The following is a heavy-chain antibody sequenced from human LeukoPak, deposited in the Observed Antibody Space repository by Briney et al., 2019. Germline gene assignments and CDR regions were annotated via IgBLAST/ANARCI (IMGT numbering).Heavy chain of an antibody. CDR2: IYWDDDK. J-gene: IGHJ4*02. CDR1: GFSLSTSGVG. CDR3: AHRRPYGSGSFRAAYDY. Sequence: SGPTLVKPTQTLTLTCTFSGFSLSTSGVGVGWIRQPPGKALEWLALIYWDDDKRYSPSLKSRLTITKDTSKTQVVLTMTNMDPVDTATYYCAHRRPYGSGSFRAAYDYWRQGTLVTVSS. D-gene: IGHD3-10*01. V-gene: IGHV2-5*02.